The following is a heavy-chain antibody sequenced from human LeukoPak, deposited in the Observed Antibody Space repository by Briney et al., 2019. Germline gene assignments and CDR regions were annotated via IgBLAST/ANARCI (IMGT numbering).Heavy chain of an antibody. Sequence: GGSLRLSCAASGFTFSSYAMSWVRQAPGKGLEWVSAISGSGGSTYYADSVKGRFTISRDNSKNTLYLQMNSLRAEDTAVYYCAAPLTMVRGARYHYGMCVWGHGTTVSVS. D-gene: IGHD3-10*01. CDR1: GFTFSSYA. CDR3: AAPLTMVRGARYHYGMCV. CDR2: ISGSGGST. V-gene: IGHV3-23*01. J-gene: IGHJ6*02.